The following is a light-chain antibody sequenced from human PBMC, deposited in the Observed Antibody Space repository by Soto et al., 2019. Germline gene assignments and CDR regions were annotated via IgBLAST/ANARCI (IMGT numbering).Light chain of an antibody. CDR1: SSDVGIYNY. CDR3: SSYTSSSTSYV. Sequence: QSVLTQPASVSGSPGQSITISCTGTSSDVGIYNYVSWYQQHPGKAPKLMIYEVSHRPSGVSNRFSGSKSGNTASLTISGLHAEDEADYYCSSYTSSSTSYVFGSGTQLTVL. CDR2: EVS. J-gene: IGLJ1*01. V-gene: IGLV2-14*01.